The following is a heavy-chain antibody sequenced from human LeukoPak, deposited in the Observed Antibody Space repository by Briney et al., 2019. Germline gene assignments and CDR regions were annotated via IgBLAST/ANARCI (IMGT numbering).Heavy chain of an antibody. CDR3: AKDHPGYFDY. CDR2: IWYDGSNK. V-gene: IGHV3-33*06. Sequence: GGSLRLSCAASGFTFSSYGMHWVRQAPGKGLEWVAVIWYDGSNKYYADSAKGRFTISRDNSKNTLYLQMNSLRAEDTAVYYCAKDHPGYFDYWGQGTLVTVSS. CDR1: GFTFSSYG. J-gene: IGHJ4*02.